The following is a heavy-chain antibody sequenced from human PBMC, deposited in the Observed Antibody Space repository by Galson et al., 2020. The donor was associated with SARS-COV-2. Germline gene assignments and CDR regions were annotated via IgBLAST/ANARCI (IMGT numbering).Heavy chain of an antibody. CDR3: ARLSLGYCSSTSCYTAFDI. CDR1: GGSISSYY. J-gene: IGHJ3*02. Sequence: SETLSLTCTVSGGSISSYYWSWIRQPAGKGLEWIGRIYTSGSTNYNPSLKSRVTMSVDTSKNQFSLKLSSVTAADTAVYYCARLSLGYCSSTSCYTAFDIWGQGTMVTVSS. D-gene: IGHD2-2*02. CDR2: IYTSGST. V-gene: IGHV4-4*07.